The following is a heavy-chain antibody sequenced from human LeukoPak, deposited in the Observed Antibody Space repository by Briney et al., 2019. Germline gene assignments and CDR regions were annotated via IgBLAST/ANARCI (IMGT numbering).Heavy chain of an antibody. CDR3: GRNLGSGSDH. J-gene: IGHJ4*02. Sequence: SETLSLTCSVSGASVSSDYWNWIRQSPGRGLEWIGYTHYRGDINYNPSLKSRLTMSVDASSNQVSLKPSSVTAADAAVYYCGRNLGSGSDHWGQGTLVTVSS. V-gene: IGHV4-59*02. CDR2: THYRGDI. CDR1: GASVSSDY. D-gene: IGHD3-10*01.